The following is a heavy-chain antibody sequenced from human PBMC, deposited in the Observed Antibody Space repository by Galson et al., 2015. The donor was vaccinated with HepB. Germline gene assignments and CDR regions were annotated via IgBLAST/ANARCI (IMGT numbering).Heavy chain of an antibody. J-gene: IGHJ6*02. Sequence: CAISGDSVSSSSAAWNWIRQSPSRGLEWLGRTYYRSKWYNDYAVSVKSRITINPDTSKNQFSLQLNSVTPEDTAVYYCARDRGIVVVPAAMSAYYYYGMDVWGQGTTVTVSS. CDR1: GDSVSSSSAA. CDR3: ARDRGIVVVPAAMSAYYYYGMDV. D-gene: IGHD2-2*01. V-gene: IGHV6-1*01. CDR2: TYYRSKWYN.